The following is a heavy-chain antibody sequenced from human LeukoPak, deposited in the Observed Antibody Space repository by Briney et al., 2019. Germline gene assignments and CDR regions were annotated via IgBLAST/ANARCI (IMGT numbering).Heavy chain of an antibody. V-gene: IGHV3-7*03. J-gene: IGHJ4*02. CDR2: MKQDGSEN. CDR3: ATPLDYYDSSGYHQGGD. Sequence: GESLRLSCAASGFTFSGYWMSWLRQAPGKGLELVANMKQDGSENYYVDSVKGRFTLSRDNPKNSLYLQMSSLRAEDTAVYYCATPLDYYDSSGYHQGGDWGQGTLVTVSS. CDR1: GFTFSGYW. D-gene: IGHD3-22*01.